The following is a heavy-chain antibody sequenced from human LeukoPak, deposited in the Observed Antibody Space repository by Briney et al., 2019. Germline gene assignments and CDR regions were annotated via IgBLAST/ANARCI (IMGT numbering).Heavy chain of an antibody. CDR3: AREGMGGYGGNPFDY. Sequence: PGGSLRLSCAASGFTFSSYEMNWVRQAPGKGLEWVSVIYSGGSTYYADSVKGRFTISRDNSKNTLYLQMNSLRAEDTAVYYCAREGMGGYGGNPFDYWGQGTLVTVSS. CDR1: GFTFSSYE. CDR2: IYSGGST. V-gene: IGHV3-53*01. D-gene: IGHD4-23*01. J-gene: IGHJ4*02.